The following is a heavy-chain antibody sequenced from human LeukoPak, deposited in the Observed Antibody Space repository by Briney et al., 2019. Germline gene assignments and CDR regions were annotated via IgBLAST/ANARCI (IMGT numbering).Heavy chain of an antibody. CDR1: GFTFGNYW. CDR3: AGAYSSAAGY. D-gene: IGHD6-19*01. CDR2: IKQDGSET. Sequence: GGSLRLSCAASGFTFGNYWMTCVRQAPGKGLEWVANIKQDGSETYYMDSVKGRFTISRDNAKNSLYLQMNSLRAEDTAVFYCAGAYSSAAGYWGQGTLVTVSS. J-gene: IGHJ4*02. V-gene: IGHV3-7*04.